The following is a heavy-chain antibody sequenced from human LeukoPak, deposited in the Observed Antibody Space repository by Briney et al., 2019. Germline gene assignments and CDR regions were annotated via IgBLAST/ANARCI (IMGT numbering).Heavy chain of an antibody. CDR2: ISKDGSNK. Sequence: GGSLGLSCAASGFTFSSYNMHWVRQAPGKGLEWVAVISKDGSNKYYADSVKGRFTISRDNSKNTVYVEMNSLRGEDTAVYYCARRPPAVAGLDYWGQGTLVTVSS. CDR3: ARRPPAVAGLDY. D-gene: IGHD6-19*01. J-gene: IGHJ4*02. CDR1: GFTFSSYN. V-gene: IGHV3-30*03.